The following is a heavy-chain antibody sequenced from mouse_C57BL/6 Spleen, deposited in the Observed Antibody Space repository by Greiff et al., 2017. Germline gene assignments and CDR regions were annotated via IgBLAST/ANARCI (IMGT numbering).Heavy chain of an antibody. CDR3: ARGKLPYFDV. V-gene: IGHV1-69*01. D-gene: IGHD4-1*01. J-gene: IGHJ1*03. CDR2: IDPSDSYT. CDR1: GYTFTSYW. Sequence: QVQLQQPGAELVMPGASVKLSCKASGYTFTSYWMHWVKQRPGQGPEWIGEIDPSDSYTNYNQKFKGKSTLTVDKSSSTAYMQRSRLTSEDAAVYYCARGKLPYFDVWGTGTSVTVSS.